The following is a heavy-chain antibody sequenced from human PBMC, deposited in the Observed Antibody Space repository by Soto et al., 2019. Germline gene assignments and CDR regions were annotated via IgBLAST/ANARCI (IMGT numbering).Heavy chain of an antibody. CDR2: ISDGDGAT. CDR3: AKGRTFFDF. CDR1: GFAFSDYA. J-gene: IGHJ4*02. Sequence: GGSLRLSCAASGFAFSDYAMTWVRQAPGKGLEWVSDISDGDGATHYADSVKGRFTISRDDSKNTLYLQMDSLRAEDAAVYYCAKGRTFFDFWGQGTLVTVSS. V-gene: IGHV3-23*01. D-gene: IGHD3-16*01.